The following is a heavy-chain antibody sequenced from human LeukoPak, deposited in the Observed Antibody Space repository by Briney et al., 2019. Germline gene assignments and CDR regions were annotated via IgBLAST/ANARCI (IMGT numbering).Heavy chain of an antibody. CDR1: GFTFSSYG. CDR2: IRYDGSNK. V-gene: IGHV3-30*02. CDR3: AKDPGVVVVAATLDY. Sequence: GGSLRLSCAASGFTFSSYGMHWVRQAQGKGLEWVAFIRYDGSNKYYADSVKGRFTISRDNSKNTLYLQMNSLRAEDTAVYYCAKDPGVVVVAATLDYWGQGTLVTVSS. J-gene: IGHJ4*02. D-gene: IGHD2-15*01.